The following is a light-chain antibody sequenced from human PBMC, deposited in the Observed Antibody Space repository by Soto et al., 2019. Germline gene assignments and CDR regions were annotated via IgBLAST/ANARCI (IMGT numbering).Light chain of an antibody. CDR3: AAWDDSLNGDV. V-gene: IGLV1-44*01. J-gene: IGLJ1*01. CDR2: CTN. Sequence: QSVLTQPPSASGTPAQRVTISCSGSSSNIRRNTVNWYYPPPGTASKLPIYCTNQLPPGVPDRFLCSKSGGSTSPSTSALQSEDEADYYCAAWDDSLNGDVLGTGTKVTV. CDR1: SSNIRRNT.